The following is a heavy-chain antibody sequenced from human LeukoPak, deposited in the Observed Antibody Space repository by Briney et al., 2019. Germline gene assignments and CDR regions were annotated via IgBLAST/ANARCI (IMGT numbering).Heavy chain of an antibody. CDR1: GFTFDDYA. D-gene: IGHD6-19*01. J-gene: IGHJ3*02. V-gene: IGHV3-9*03. CDR2: ISWNSGSI. CDR3: AKDKARGWYGPHAFDI. Sequence: GGSLRLSCAASGFTFDDYAMHWVRQAPGKGLEWVSGISWNSGSIGYADSVKGRFTISRDNAKNSLYLQMNSLRAEDMALYYCAKDKARGWYGPHAFDIWGQGTMVTVSS.